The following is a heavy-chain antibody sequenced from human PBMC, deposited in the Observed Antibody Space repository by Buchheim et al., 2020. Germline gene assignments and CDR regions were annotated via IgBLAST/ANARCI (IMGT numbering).Heavy chain of an antibody. CDR3: TTFLQLWPSDYYYYYGMDV. D-gene: IGHD5-18*01. CDR1: GFTFSNAW. J-gene: IGHJ6*02. V-gene: IGHV3-15*01. CDR2: IKSKTDGGTT. Sequence: EVQLVESGGGLVKPGGSLRLSCAASGFTFSNAWMSWVRQAPGKGLEWVGRIKSKTDGGTTDYAAPVKGRFTISRDDSKNTLYLQTNSLKTEDTAVYYCTTFLQLWPSDYYYYYGMDVWGQGTT.